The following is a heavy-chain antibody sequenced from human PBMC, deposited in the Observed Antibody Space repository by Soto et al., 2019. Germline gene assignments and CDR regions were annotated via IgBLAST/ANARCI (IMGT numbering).Heavy chain of an antibody. J-gene: IGHJ4*02. Sequence: PSEPLSLTFTVSGGSISSGIFYWTWIRQPPGKGLEWIGYVYHSGSAYYNPSLKSRVTISVDTSKNQFSLKLTSVTAADTAVYYCARGREGGMARTYTSHFDNWGQGTLVTVSS. CDR2: VYHSGSA. V-gene: IGHV4-30-4*01. CDR1: GGSISSGIFY. CDR3: ARGREGGMARTYTSHFDN. D-gene: IGHD3-16*01.